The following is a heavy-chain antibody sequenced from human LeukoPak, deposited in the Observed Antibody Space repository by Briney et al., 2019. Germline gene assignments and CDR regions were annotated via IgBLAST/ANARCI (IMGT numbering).Heavy chain of an antibody. D-gene: IGHD2-15*01. V-gene: IGHV4-4*07. Sequence: SETLSLTCTVSGASISSDYWSWIRQFAGKGLEWIGRIYSSGSTNYNPSLNGRVTLSLDTTKNQFSLNLYSVTAADTAVYYCVRDPGTCGGGSCYYYFDYWSQGTLVTVSS. CDR3: VRDPGTCGGGSCYYYFDY. J-gene: IGHJ4*02. CDR2: IYSSGST. CDR1: GASISSDY.